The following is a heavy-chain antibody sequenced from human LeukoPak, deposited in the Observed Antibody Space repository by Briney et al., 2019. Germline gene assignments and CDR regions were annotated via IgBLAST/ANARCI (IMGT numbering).Heavy chain of an antibody. Sequence: ASVKVSCKATGYIFSNYGISWVRQAPGQGLEWMGWINPNSGGTNYAQKFQGWVTMTRDTSISTAYMELSRLRSDDTAVYYCARVADYYGSGSYYSEDAFDIWGQGTMVTVSS. V-gene: IGHV1-2*04. CDR3: ARVADYYGSGSYYSEDAFDI. J-gene: IGHJ3*02. D-gene: IGHD3-10*01. CDR1: GYIFSNYG. CDR2: INPNSGGT.